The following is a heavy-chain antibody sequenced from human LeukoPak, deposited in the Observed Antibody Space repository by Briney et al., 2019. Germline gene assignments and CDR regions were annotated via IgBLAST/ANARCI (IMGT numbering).Heavy chain of an antibody. CDR2: IIPIFGTA. Sequence: ASVKVSCKASGGTFSSYAISWVRQAPGQGLEWMGGIIPIFGTANYAQKFQGRVTITADESTSTAYMELSSLRSEDTAVYYCANVGQQVKWFDPWGQGTLVTVSS. CDR3: ANVGQQVKWFDP. D-gene: IGHD6-13*01. J-gene: IGHJ5*02. CDR1: GGTFSSYA. V-gene: IGHV1-69*01.